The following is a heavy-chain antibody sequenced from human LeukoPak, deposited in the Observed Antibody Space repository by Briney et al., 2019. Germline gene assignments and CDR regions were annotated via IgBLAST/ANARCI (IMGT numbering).Heavy chain of an antibody. CDR3: AKDPEYYYDSSGYYYADAFDI. J-gene: IGHJ3*02. V-gene: IGHV3-23*01. Sequence: GGSLRLSCAASGFTFSSYALSWVRQAPGKGLEWVSAISGSGGSTYYADSVKGRFTISRDNSKNTLYLQMNSLRAEDTAVYYCAKDPEYYYDSSGYYYADAFDIWGQGTMVTVSS. CDR2: ISGSGGST. CDR1: GFTFSSYA. D-gene: IGHD3-22*01.